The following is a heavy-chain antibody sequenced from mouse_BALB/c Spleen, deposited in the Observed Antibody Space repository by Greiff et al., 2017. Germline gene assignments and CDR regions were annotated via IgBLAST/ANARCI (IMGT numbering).Heavy chain of an antibody. J-gene: IGHJ4*01. D-gene: IGHD2-12*01. CDR1: GYAFTNYL. CDR3: ARSGYRDAMDY. Sequence: QVQLKESGAELVRPGTSVKVSCKASGYAFTNYLIEWVKQRPGQGLEWIGVINPGSGGTNYNEKFKGKATLTADKSSSTAYMQLSSLTSDDSAVYFCARSGYRDAMDYWGQGTSVTVSS. CDR2: INPGSGGT. V-gene: IGHV1-54*01.